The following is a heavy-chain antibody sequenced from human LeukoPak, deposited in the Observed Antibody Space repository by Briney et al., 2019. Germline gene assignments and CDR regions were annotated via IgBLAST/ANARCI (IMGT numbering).Heavy chain of an antibody. V-gene: IGHV3-9*01. CDR2: ISWNGGSI. J-gene: IGHJ4*02. CDR1: GFTFDDYA. Sequence: GRSLRLSCAASGFTFDDYAMHWVRQAPGKGLEWVSAISWNGGSIGYADSVKGRFTISRDNAKNSLYLQMNSLRAEDTALYYCAKDMIPGIAAAGTLDYWGQGTLVTVSS. CDR3: AKDMIPGIAAAGTLDY. D-gene: IGHD6-13*01.